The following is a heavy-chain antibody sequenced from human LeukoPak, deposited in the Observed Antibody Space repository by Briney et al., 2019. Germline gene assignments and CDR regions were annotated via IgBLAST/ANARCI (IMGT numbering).Heavy chain of an antibody. J-gene: IGHJ4*02. CDR1: GYTFTGYY. CDR2: INPNSGGT. D-gene: IGHD1-26*01. Sequence: ASVKVSCKASGYTFTGYYMHWVRQAPGQGLEWMGWINPNSGGTNYAQKFQGRVTMTRDTSISTAYMELSRLRSDDTAVYYCARELPDYMGGLEATGTDYWGQGTLVTVSS. CDR3: ARELPDYMGGLEATGTDY. V-gene: IGHV1-2*02.